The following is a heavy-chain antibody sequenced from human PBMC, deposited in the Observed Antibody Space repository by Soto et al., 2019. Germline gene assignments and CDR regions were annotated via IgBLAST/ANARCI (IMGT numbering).Heavy chain of an antibody. CDR2: IYYSGAT. Sequence: TLSLTCTVSGGSISSTAYYWAWIRNPPGKGLEWIGSIYYSGATYYSPSLKSRVTMSLDPSKNQFSLNLNSVAAADTASYYCATNSGGLRRYFEYCGQGTPVTVS. CDR3: ATNSGGLRRYFEY. CDR1: GGSISSTAYY. V-gene: IGHV4-39*01. J-gene: IGHJ4*02. D-gene: IGHD1-26*01.